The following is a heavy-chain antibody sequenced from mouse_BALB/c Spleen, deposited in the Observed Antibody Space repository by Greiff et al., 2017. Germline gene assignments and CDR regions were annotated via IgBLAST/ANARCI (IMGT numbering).Heavy chain of an antibody. J-gene: IGHJ4*01. CDR3: AREAYYGNPYYAMDY. CDR1: GFTFSSYG. D-gene: IGHD2-10*01. Sequence: EVLLVESGGGLVQPGGSLKLSCAASGFTFSSYGMSWVRQTPDKRLELVATINSNGGSTYYPDSVKGRFTISRDNAKNTLYLQMSSLKSEDTAMYYCAREAYYGNPYYAMDYWGQGTSVTVSS. CDR2: INSNGGST. V-gene: IGHV5-6-3*01.